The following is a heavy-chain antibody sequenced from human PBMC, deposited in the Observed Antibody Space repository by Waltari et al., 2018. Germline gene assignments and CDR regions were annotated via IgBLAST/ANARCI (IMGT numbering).Heavy chain of an antibody. V-gene: IGHV3-15*01. CDR2: IKREVDGGTA. D-gene: IGHD4-17*01. CDR3: VRESYGNDI. CDR1: GYPFHDAW. Sequence: QRVQSGGGLVRPGESLRLSCVGAGYPFHDAWMSWVRQAPAKGLEWVGRIKREVDGGTAEYIESVKDRFTISRDDSKNTLYLQMNSLKSEDSAVYFCVRESYGNDIWGQGTLVTVSS. J-gene: IGHJ4*02.